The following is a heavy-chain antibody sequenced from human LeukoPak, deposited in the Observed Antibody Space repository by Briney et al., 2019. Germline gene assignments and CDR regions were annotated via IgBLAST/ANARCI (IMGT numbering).Heavy chain of an antibody. Sequence: ASVKVSCKASAYTFTSHGISWVRQAPGQGLEWMGWISPSNGNTDYAQKFQGRVTMTTDISTTTGYLELRSLRSDDTAVYYCATDTSYSWYDTFGEYWGQGTLVTVSS. V-gene: IGHV1-18*01. CDR2: ISPSNGNT. CDR3: ATDTSYSWYDTFGEY. J-gene: IGHJ4*02. D-gene: IGHD5-12*01. CDR1: AYTFTSHG.